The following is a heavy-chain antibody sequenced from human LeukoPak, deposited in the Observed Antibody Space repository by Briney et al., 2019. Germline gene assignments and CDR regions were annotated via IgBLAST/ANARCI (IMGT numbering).Heavy chain of an antibody. J-gene: IGHJ4*02. Sequence: SETLSLTCTVSGGSISSHYWNWIRQPPGKGLEWIGYICYSGSTNYKPSLKSRVTISVDTSKNQFSLKLTSVTAADTAVYYCARALGYCSSTSCYTGYFDYWGQGTLVTVSS. CDR3: ARALGYCSSTSCYTGYFDY. CDR2: ICYSGST. D-gene: IGHD2-2*02. CDR1: GGSISSHY. V-gene: IGHV4-59*11.